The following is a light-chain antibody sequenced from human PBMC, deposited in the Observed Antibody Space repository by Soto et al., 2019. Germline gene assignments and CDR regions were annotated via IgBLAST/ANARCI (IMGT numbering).Light chain of an antibody. Sequence: VVMTQSPLSLPVTLGQPASISCRSSQSLVHSDGNTYLNWFQQRPGQSPRRLIYKISNRDSGVPDRFSGSGSGTDFTLKISRVEAEDVGVYYCVQNIHWPWTFGQGTTGEIK. J-gene: IGKJ1*01. CDR2: KIS. CDR1: QSLVHSDGNTY. CDR3: VQNIHWPWT. V-gene: IGKV2-30*02.